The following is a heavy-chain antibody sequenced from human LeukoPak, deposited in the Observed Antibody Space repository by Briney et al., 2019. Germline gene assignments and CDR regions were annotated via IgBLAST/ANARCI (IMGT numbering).Heavy chain of an antibody. Sequence: PSETLSLTGTVSGGSISDDYRNWMRQPPGKGLEWIGYIYYSGRTNYNPSLKSRVSISVDTSKNQFSLKLSSVTAADTAVYYCARDFRGSVDAFDIWGQGTMVAVSS. J-gene: IGHJ3*02. CDR2: IYYSGRT. CDR3: ARDFRGSVDAFDI. CDR1: GGSISDDY. V-gene: IGHV4-59*01.